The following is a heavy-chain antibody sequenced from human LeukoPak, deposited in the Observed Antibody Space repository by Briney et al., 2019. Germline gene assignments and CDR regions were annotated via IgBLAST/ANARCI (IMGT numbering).Heavy chain of an antibody. Sequence: GGSLRLSCAASGFTFSSYEMNWVRQAPGKGLEWVSYISNSGRTICYADSVKGRFTISRDNAKNSLYLQMNSLRAEDTAVYYCARERVAVVFFDYWRQGTLVTVSS. J-gene: IGHJ4*02. V-gene: IGHV3-48*03. D-gene: IGHD6-19*01. CDR3: ARERVAVVFFDY. CDR2: ISNSGRTI. CDR1: GFTFSSYE.